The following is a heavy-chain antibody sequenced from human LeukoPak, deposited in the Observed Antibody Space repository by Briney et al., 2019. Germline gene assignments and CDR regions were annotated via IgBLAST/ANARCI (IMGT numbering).Heavy chain of an antibody. J-gene: IGHJ4*02. Sequence: GGSLRLSCAASGFTFSSYAMHWVRQAPGKGLEWEAVISYDGSNKYYADSVKGRFTISRDNSKNTLYLQMNSLRAEDSAVYYCARDSSSWYYFDYWGQGTLVTVSS. CDR1: GFTFSSYA. D-gene: IGHD6-13*01. V-gene: IGHV3-30-3*01. CDR2: ISYDGSNK. CDR3: ARDSSSWYYFDY.